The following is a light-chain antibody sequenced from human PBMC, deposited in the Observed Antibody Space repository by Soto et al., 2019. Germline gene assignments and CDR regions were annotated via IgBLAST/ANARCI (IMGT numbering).Light chain of an antibody. CDR3: SSYTSSSTFYV. CDR1: SSDVGDYNY. Sequence: QSELTQPASVSGSPGQSITLSCTGTSSDVGDYNYVSWYQQHPGKAPKLMIYDVSNRPSGVSNRFSGSKSGNTASLTISGLQAEDEADYYCSSYTSSSTFYVFGTGTKVTVL. J-gene: IGLJ1*01. CDR2: DVS. V-gene: IGLV2-14*01.